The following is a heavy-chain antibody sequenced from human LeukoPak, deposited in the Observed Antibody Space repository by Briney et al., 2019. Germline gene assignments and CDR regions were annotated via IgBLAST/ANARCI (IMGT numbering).Heavy chain of an antibody. V-gene: IGHV3-21*01. CDR1: GFTFSSYS. CDR2: ISSSSSYI. CDR3: AITEISGMDV. J-gene: IGHJ6*02. D-gene: IGHD2/OR15-2a*01. Sequence: PGGSLRLSRAASGFTFSSYSMNWVRQAPGKGLEWVSSISSSSSYIYYADSVKGRFTISRDNAKNSLYLQMNSLRAEDTAVYYCAITEISGMDVWGQGTTVTVSS.